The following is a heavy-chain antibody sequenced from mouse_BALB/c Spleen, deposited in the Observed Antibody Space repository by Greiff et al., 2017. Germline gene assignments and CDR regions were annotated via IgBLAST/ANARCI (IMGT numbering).Heavy chain of an antibody. J-gene: IGHJ2*01. V-gene: IGHV1-69*02. CDR1: GYTFTSYW. CDR2: IGPSDSYT. CDR3: ARGGGGGYYQYYFDY. Sequence: QVQLQQPGAELVKPGASVKLSCKASGYTFTSYWMHWVKQRPGQGLEWIGEIGPSDSYTNYNQKFKGKATLTVDKSSSTAYMQLSSLTSEDSAVYYCARGGGGGYYQYYFDYWGQGTTLTVSS. D-gene: IGHD2-3*01.